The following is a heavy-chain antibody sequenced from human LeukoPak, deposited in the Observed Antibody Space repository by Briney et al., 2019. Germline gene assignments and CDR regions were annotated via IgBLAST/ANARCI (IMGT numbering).Heavy chain of an antibody. Sequence: GASVKVSCKASGGTFSSYAISWVRQAPGQGLEWMGGIIPIFGTANYAQKFQGRVTITTDESTSTAYMELSSLRSEDTAVYYCARDGRSGSYSHWYFDLWGRGTLVTVSS. CDR3: ARDGRSGSYSHWYFDL. CDR1: GGTFSSYA. J-gene: IGHJ2*01. CDR2: IIPIFGTA. D-gene: IGHD1-26*01. V-gene: IGHV1-69*05.